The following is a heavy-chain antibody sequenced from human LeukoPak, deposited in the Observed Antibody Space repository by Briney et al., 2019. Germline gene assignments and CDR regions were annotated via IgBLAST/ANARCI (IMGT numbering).Heavy chain of an antibody. Sequence: PSETLSLTCAVYGGSSSGYYWSWIRQPPGKGLEWIGEINHSGSTNYNPSLKSRVTISVDTSKNQFSLKLSSVTAADTAVYYCARSPDTAMVYFDYWGQGTLVTVSS. CDR3: ARSPDTAMVYFDY. CDR1: GGSSSGYY. J-gene: IGHJ4*02. CDR2: INHSGST. D-gene: IGHD5-18*01. V-gene: IGHV4-34*01.